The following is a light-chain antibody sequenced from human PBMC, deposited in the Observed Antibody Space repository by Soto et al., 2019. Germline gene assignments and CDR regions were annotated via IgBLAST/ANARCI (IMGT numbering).Light chain of an antibody. Sequence: DIQTTQSPSTLSASVGDRVTITCRASQSISSWLAWYQQKPGKAPKLLIYKASTLGSGVPSRFSGSGSGTEFTLTISSLQPDDFATYYCQLYNTYPWTFGQGTKVDIK. CDR2: KAS. CDR3: QLYNTYPWT. J-gene: IGKJ1*01. V-gene: IGKV1-5*03. CDR1: QSISSW.